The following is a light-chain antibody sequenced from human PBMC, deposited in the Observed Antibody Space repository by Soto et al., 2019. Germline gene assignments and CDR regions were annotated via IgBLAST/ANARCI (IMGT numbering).Light chain of an antibody. CDR2: EVS. CDR3: SSYACSNNLV. Sequence: QSALTQPPSASGSPGQSVTISCTGTSSDVGGYNYVSWYQQHPGKAPKLMIYEVSKRPSGVPDRFSGSKSGNTASLTVSGLQAEDAADYYCSSYACSNNLVFGGGTKLTVL. V-gene: IGLV2-8*01. CDR1: SSDVGGYNY. J-gene: IGLJ3*02.